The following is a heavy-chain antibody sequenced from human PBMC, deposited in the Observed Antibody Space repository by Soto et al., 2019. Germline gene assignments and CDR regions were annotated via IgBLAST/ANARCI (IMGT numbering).Heavy chain of an antibody. Sequence: GGSLRLSCAASGFTFSSYSMNWVRQAPGKGLEWVSSISSSSSYIYYADSVKGRLTITRDNAKNSLYLQMNSLRAEDTAVYYCARVSAGAPWEDFDYWGQGTLVTVSS. J-gene: IGHJ4*02. V-gene: IGHV3-21*01. D-gene: IGHD1-26*01. CDR2: ISSSSSYI. CDR1: GFTFSSYS. CDR3: ARVSAGAPWEDFDY.